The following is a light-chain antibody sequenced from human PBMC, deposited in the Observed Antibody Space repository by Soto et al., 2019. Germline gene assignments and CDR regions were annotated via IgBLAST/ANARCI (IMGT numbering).Light chain of an antibody. CDR2: GAS. Sequence: EIGLTQSPGTLSLSPGERATLSCRASQSVRSNYLAWYQQKPGQAPRLLIYGASSRATGIPDRFSGTGSGTDFTLTISRLEPEDVAVYYCQQYGGSPYTFGQGTKLEIK. CDR3: QQYGGSPYT. J-gene: IGKJ2*01. CDR1: QSVRSNY. V-gene: IGKV3-20*01.